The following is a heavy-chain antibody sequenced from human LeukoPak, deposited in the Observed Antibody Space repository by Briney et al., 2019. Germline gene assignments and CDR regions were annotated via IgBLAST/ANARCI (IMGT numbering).Heavy chain of an antibody. CDR2: IYSGGST. V-gene: IGHV3-66*01. J-gene: IGHJ3*02. CDR1: GFIFNSYG. CDR3: ARGRCTNGVCYGQTNRDAFDI. D-gene: IGHD2-8*01. Sequence: GGSLRLSCAASGFIFNSYGMHWVRQAPGKGLEWVSVIYSGGSTSYADSVKGRFTISRDNSRNTVSLQMNTLRAEDTAVYYCARGRCTNGVCYGQTNRDAFDIWGQGTMVTVSS.